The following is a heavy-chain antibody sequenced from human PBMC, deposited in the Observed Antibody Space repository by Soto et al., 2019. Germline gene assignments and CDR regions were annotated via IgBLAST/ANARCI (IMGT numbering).Heavy chain of an antibody. CDR1: GGSISSYY. D-gene: IGHD6-13*01. CDR2: IYYSGST. V-gene: IGHV4-59*01. J-gene: IGHJ5*02. Sequence: PSETLSLTCTVSGGSISSYYWSWIRQPPGKGLEWIGYIYYSGSTNYNPSLKSRVTISVDTSKNQFSLKLSSVTAADTAVYYCARDYASSSWHMNWFDPWGQGTLVTVSS. CDR3: ARDYASSSWHMNWFDP.